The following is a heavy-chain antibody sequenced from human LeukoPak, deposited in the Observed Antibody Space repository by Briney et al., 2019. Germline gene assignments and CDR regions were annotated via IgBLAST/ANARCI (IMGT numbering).Heavy chain of an antibody. V-gene: IGHV1-69*13. CDR1: GGTFSSYA. D-gene: IGHD2-2*01. Sequence: GASVKVSCKASGGTFSSYAISWVRQAPGQGLEWMGGIIPIFGTANYAQKFQGRVTITADESTSTAYMELSSLRSEDTAVYYCAREMGVVVPATYFDYWGQGTLVTVSS. CDR2: IIPIFGTA. J-gene: IGHJ4*02. CDR3: AREMGVVVPATYFDY.